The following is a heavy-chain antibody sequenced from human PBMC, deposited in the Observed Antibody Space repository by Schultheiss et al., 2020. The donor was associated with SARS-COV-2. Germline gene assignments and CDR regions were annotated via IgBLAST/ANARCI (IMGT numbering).Heavy chain of an antibody. Sequence: GGSLRLSCAASGFTFDDYAMHWVRQAPGKGLEWVSGISGSGGSTYYADSVKGRFTISRDNSKNTLYLQMNSLRAEDTAVYYCARPYDSSGYYYGPDDAFDIWGQGTMVTVSS. CDR1: GFTFDDYA. D-gene: IGHD3-22*01. CDR3: ARPYDSSGYYYGPDDAFDI. V-gene: IGHV3-23*01. J-gene: IGHJ3*02. CDR2: ISGSGGST.